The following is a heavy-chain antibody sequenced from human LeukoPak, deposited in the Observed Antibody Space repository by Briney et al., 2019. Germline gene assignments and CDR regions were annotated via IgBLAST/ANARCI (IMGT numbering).Heavy chain of an antibody. CDR2: ISYDGYDK. CDR1: GFTFSDYY. D-gene: IGHD2-21*01. CDR3: ARDFFPVVDSTWYEIGY. V-gene: IGHV3-30-3*01. Sequence: QPGGSLRLSCAASGFTFSDYYMSWIRQAPGKGLEWVTLISYDGYDKSYADSVRGRFTISRDNSRNTLYLQMDSLRSEDTAVYYCARDFFPVVDSTWYEIGYWGQRTLVTVSS. J-gene: IGHJ4*02.